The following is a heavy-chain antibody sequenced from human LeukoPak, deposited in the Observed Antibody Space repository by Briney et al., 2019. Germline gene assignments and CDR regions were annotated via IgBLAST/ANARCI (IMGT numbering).Heavy chain of an antibody. CDR3: ARVGPSGSSWYEGTGNWFDP. J-gene: IGHJ5*02. D-gene: IGHD6-13*01. V-gene: IGHV1-69*06. Sequence: ASVKVSCKASGGTFGSYAISWVRQAPGQGLEWMGGIIPIFGTANYAQKFQGRVTITADKSTSTAYMELSSLRSEDTAVYYCARVGPSGSSWYEGTGNWFDPWGQGTLVTVSS. CDR2: IIPIFGTA. CDR1: GGTFGSYA.